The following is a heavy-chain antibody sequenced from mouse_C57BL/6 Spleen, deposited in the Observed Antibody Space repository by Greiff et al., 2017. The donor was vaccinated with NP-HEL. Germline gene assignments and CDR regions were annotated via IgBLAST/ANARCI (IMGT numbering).Heavy chain of an antibody. J-gene: IGHJ3*01. V-gene: IGHV1-69*01. Sequence: QVQLQQSGAELVMPGASVKLSCKASGYTFTSYWMHWVKQRPGQGLEWIGEIDPSDSYTNYNQKFKGKSTLTVDKSSSTAYMQLSSLTSEDSAVYYCARRTDGNYLWFAYWGQGTLVTVSA. CDR3: ARRTDGNYLWFAY. D-gene: IGHD2-1*01. CDR2: IDPSDSYT. CDR1: GYTFTSYW.